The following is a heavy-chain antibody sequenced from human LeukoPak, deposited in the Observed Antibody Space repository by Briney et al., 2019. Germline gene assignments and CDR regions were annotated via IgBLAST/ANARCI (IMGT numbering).Heavy chain of an antibody. CDR1: GDSVSSNSAY. Sequence: SQTLSLTCAISGDSVSSNSAYWNWLRQSPSRGLEWLGRTYYRSKWSNDYAVSLKGRITINPDTSKNQFSLQLSSVTPEDTAVYYCARRQSGYGVDYWGQGTLVTVSS. D-gene: IGHD5-12*01. V-gene: IGHV6-1*01. CDR2: TYYRSKWSN. J-gene: IGHJ4*02. CDR3: ARRQSGYGVDY.